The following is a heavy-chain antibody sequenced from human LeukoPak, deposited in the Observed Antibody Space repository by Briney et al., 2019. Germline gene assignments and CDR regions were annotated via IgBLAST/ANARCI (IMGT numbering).Heavy chain of an antibody. CDR2: ISSSSSTK. J-gene: IGHJ4*02. CDR3: VRDHRAADGLLDF. V-gene: IGHV3-48*01. CDR1: GFTFSSYN. Sequence: QAGGSPRLSCAASGFTFSSYNMNWVRQAPGKGLEWIAYISSSSSTKYYADSVKGRFTISRDNDKNSLYLQLTSLTAEDAAVYYCVRDHRAADGLLDFWGQGTLVTVSS. D-gene: IGHD6-13*01.